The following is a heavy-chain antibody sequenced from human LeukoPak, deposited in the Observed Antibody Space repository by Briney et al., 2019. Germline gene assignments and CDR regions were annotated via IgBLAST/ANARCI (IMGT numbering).Heavy chain of an antibody. V-gene: IGHV3-7*01. J-gene: IGHJ4*02. CDR1: GFTFSDFR. CDR3: AREHFYDSSGYRALRY. CDR2: VKEDGSEK. D-gene: IGHD3-22*01. Sequence: PGGSLRLSCAASGFTFSDFRMTWFRQAPGKGLKWVANVKEDGSEKYYVDSVKGRFIISRDNAKNSLYLQMNSLRAEHTAVYYCAREHFYDSSGYRALRYWGQGTLVTVSS.